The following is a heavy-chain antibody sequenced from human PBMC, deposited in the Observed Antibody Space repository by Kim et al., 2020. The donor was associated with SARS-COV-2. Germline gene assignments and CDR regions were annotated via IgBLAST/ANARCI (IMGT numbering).Heavy chain of an antibody. J-gene: IGHJ5*02. V-gene: IGHV3-11*01. Sequence: GGSLRLSCAASGFTFSDYYMSWIRQAPGKGLEWVSYISSSGSTIYYADSVKGRFTISRDNAKNSLYLQMNSLRAEDTAVYYCARDLYYDSSEALWFDPWGQGTLVTVSS. D-gene: IGHD3-22*01. CDR3: ARDLYYDSSEALWFDP. CDR1: GFTFSDYY. CDR2: ISSSGSTI.